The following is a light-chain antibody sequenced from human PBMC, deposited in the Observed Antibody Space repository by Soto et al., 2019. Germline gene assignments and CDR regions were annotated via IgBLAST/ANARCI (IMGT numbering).Light chain of an antibody. V-gene: IGKV1-5*01. CDR2: DAS. J-gene: IGKJ1*01. Sequence: GDGVTITCRASQSISSWLAWYQQKQVKAPKLLIYDASSLESGVPSRFSGSGYGTEFNLTISSLQTDDFATYYCQQYNSYSWTFGQGTKVDIK. CDR3: QQYNSYSWT. CDR1: QSISSW.